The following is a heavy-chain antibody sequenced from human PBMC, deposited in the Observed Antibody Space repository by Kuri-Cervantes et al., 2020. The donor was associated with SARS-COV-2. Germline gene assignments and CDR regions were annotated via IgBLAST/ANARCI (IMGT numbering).Heavy chain of an antibody. CDR3: VSLLSWATTTAA. Sequence: GESLKISCVASGFSFSDHYMDWVRQAPGKGLEWVGRIRYISLSYRTRYAASVNGRFTISRDDSKNSLYLHMNSLNTEDTAVYYCVSLLSWATTTAAWGQGTLVTVSS. D-gene: IGHD4-17*01. V-gene: IGHV3-72*01. J-gene: IGHJ5*02. CDR1: GFSFSDHY. CDR2: IRYISLSYRT.